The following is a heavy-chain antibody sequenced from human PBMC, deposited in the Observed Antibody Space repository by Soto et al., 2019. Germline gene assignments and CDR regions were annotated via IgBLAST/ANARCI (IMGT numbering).Heavy chain of an antibody. CDR1: GFTFSYYW. CDR2: VKGDEGDK. CDR3: SRLNGNYAAFEDY. Sequence: EVQLVESGGGLVQPGGSLRLSCAVSGFTFSYYWMSWVRQAPGKGLQWVAKVKGDEGDKDYVDAVKGRFTISRDNAKNTLYLQMNSLSAEDTAVYYCSRLNGNYAAFEDYWGQGTLVIVSS. V-gene: IGHV3-7*03. D-gene: IGHD3-16*01. J-gene: IGHJ4*02.